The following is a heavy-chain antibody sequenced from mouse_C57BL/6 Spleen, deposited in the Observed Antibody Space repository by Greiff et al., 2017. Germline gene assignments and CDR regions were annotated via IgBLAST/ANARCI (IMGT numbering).Heavy chain of an antibody. Sequence: VQLQQSGPELVKPGASVKMSCKASGYTFTDYNMHWVKQSHGKSLEWIGYINPNNGGTSYNQKFKGEATLAVNKSSSSAYMGLRSLTSEDSAVYYCARRGYYGLDYCGTGTTLTVSS. D-gene: IGHD1-1*01. CDR3: ARRGYYGLDY. J-gene: IGHJ2*01. CDR2: INPNNGGT. V-gene: IGHV1-22*01. CDR1: GYTFTDYN.